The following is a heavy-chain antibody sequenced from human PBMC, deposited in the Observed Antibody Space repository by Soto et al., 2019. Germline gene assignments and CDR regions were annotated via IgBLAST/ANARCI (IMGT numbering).Heavy chain of an antibody. CDR2: ISAYNGNT. V-gene: IGHV1-18*01. J-gene: IGHJ4*02. Sequence: GASVKVSCKASGYTFTSYGISWVRQAPGQGLEWMGWISAYNGNTNYAQKLQGRVTMTTDTSTSTAYMELRSLRSDDTAVYYCSRVGYYCVSSGYYNREYYFDYWGQGTLVTVSS. D-gene: IGHD3-22*01. CDR3: SRVGYYCVSSGYYNREYYFDY. CDR1: GYTFTSYG.